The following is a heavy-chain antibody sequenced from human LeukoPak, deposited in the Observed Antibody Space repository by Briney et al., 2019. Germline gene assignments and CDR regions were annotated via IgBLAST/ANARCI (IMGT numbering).Heavy chain of an antibody. D-gene: IGHD2-15*01. V-gene: IGHV3-30*02. CDR3: ATDFPCSGTSCYWGY. Sequence: GGSLRLSCAASGLTFSNYGMHWLRQAPGKGLEWVAFIRYDGSNKYHADSVKGRFTISRDNSKSTLYLQMNSLRAEDTAVYYCATDFPCSGTSCYWGYWGQGTLVTVSS. J-gene: IGHJ4*02. CDR2: IRYDGSNK. CDR1: GLTFSNYG.